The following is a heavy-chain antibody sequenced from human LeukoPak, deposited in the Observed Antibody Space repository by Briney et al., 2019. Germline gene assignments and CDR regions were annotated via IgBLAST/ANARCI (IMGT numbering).Heavy chain of an antibody. Sequence: SETLSLTCTVSGGSISSHYWSWIRQPPGKGLEWVGYIYYSGSTNYNPSLKSRVTISVDTSKNQFSLKLSSVTAADTAVYYCARGVHPSITIFGVVNYYYYYYMDVWGKGTTVTVSS. D-gene: IGHD3-3*01. CDR1: GGSISSHY. CDR2: IYYSGST. J-gene: IGHJ6*03. CDR3: ARGVHPSITIFGVVNYYYYYYMDV. V-gene: IGHV4-59*11.